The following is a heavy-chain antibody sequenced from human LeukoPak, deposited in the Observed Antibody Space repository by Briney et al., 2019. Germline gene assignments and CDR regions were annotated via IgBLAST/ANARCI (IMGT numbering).Heavy chain of an antibody. CDR2: ISAYNGNT. J-gene: IGHJ6*02. V-gene: IGHV1-18*01. CDR1: GYTFTSYG. CDR3: ARESLRYSDWLLRGAYYYYYGMDV. D-gene: IGHD3-9*01. Sequence: GASVKVSCKASGYTFTSYGISWVRQAPGQGLEWMGWISAYNGNTNYAQKLQGRVTMTTDTSTSTAYMELRSLRSDDTAVYYCARESLRYSDWLLRGAYYYYYGMDVWGQGTTVTVSS.